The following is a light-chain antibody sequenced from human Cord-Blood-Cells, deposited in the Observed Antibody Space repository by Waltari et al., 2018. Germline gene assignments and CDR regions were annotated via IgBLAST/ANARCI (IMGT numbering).Light chain of an antibody. CDR1: SSDVGSYNL. CDR2: EGS. CDR3: CSYAGSSTLGV. Sequence: QSALTQPASVSGSPGQSITISCTGTSSDVGSYNLVSWYQQHPGKAPKLMIYEGSKRPSGVSNRFSGFKSVNTASLTISGLQAEDEADYYCCSYAGSSTLGVFGGGTKLTVL. J-gene: IGLJ2*01. V-gene: IGLV2-23*01.